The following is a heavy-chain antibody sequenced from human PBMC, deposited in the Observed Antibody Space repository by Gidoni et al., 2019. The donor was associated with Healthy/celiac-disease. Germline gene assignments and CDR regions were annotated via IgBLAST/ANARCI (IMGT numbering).Heavy chain of an antibody. D-gene: IGHD3-10*01. CDR1: GFTFSSYS. Sequence: EVQLVESGGGLVKPGGSLRLSCAASGFTFSSYSMNWVRQAPGKGLEWVSSISSSSSYIYYADSVKGRFTISRDNAKNSLYLQMNSLRAEDTAVYYCARGITMVRGVIMGYYYGMDVWGQGTTVTVSS. J-gene: IGHJ6*02. CDR3: ARGITMVRGVIMGYYYGMDV. V-gene: IGHV3-21*01. CDR2: ISSSSSYI.